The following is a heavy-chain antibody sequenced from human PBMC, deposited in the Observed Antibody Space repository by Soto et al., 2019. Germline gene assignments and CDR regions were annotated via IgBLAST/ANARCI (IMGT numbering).Heavy chain of an antibody. J-gene: IGHJ4*02. CDR2: ISGSGGST. V-gene: IGHV3-23*01. CDR3: AKVHDILTGYSRAAFDY. D-gene: IGHD3-9*01. CDR1: GFTFSRYA. Sequence: GVSLRLSCAASGFTFSRYAMSWVRHAPGKGLEWVSAISGSGGSTYYADSVKGRFTISRDNSKNTLYLQMNSLRAEDTAVYYCAKVHDILTGYSRAAFDYWGQGTLVTVSS.